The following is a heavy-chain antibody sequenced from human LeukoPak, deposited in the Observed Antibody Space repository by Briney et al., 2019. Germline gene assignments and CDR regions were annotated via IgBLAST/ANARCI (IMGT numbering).Heavy chain of an antibody. J-gene: IGHJ4*02. CDR2: ISAYNGNT. CDR3: ARDHYYDILTGYYPFDY. V-gene: IGHV1-18*01. D-gene: IGHD3-9*01. Sequence: ASVKVSCKASGYTFTSYGISWVRQAPGQGLEWMGWISAYNGNTNYAQKLQGRVTMTTDTPTSTAYMELRSLRSDDTAVYYCARDHYYDILTGYYPFDYWGQGTLVTVSS. CDR1: GYTFTSYG.